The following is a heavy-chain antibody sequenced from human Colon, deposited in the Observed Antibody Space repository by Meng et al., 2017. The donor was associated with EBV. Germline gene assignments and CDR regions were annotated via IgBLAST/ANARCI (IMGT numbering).Heavy chain of an antibody. CDR3: ARVGAYCGGDCYHPR. V-gene: IGHV4-4*02. Sequence: QVPRPESGRGRGKPAGPLSLTCAVSGGSLSSRNWWSWVRQPPGKGLEWIGKIYHSGSTNYNPSLKSRVTISVDESKNQFSLRLSSVTAADTAVYYCARVGAYCGGDCYHPRWGQGTLVTVSS. CDR1: GGSLSSRNW. J-gene: IGHJ4*02. D-gene: IGHD2-21*02. CDR2: IYHSGST.